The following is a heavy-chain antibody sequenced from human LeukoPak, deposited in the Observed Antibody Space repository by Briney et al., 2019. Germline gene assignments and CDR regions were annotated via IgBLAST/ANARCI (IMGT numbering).Heavy chain of an antibody. Sequence: ASVKVSCKTSGGTFNNSAISWVRQAPGQGLGWLGGIMPLFGTAGYAQKFQGRVTITKDESTRTVYLELTSLTPDDTAVYYCARDVHGDYGSGWFDPWGQGTLVSVSS. CDR1: GGTFNNSA. V-gene: IGHV1-69*05. D-gene: IGHD4-17*01. CDR2: IMPLFGTA. CDR3: ARDVHGDYGSGWFDP. J-gene: IGHJ5*02.